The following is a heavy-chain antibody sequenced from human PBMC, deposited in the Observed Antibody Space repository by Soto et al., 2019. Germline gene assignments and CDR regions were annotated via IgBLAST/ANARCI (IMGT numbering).Heavy chain of an antibody. V-gene: IGHV1-2*02. D-gene: IGHD2-15*01. CDR1: GYTFTGYY. J-gene: IGHJ4*02. CDR2: INPNSGGT. CDR3: AGSYCSGGSCYSGPDY. Sequence: ASVKVSCKASGYTFTGYYIHWVRQAPGQGLEWMGWINPNSGGTNYAQKFQGRVTMTRDTSISTAYMELSRLRSDDTAVYYCAGSYCSGGSCYSGPDYWGQGTLVTVSS.